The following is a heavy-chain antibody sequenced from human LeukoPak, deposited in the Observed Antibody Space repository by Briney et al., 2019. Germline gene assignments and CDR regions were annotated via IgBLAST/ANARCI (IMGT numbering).Heavy chain of an antibody. V-gene: IGHV3-23*01. D-gene: IGHD6-13*01. J-gene: IGHJ4*02. CDR2: ISGSGGST. Sequence: GGSLRLSCAASGFTFSSYAMSWVRQAPGKGLEWVSAISGSGGSTYYADSVKGRFTISRDNSKNTLYLQMNSLRAEDTPVYYCAKAPSSGYLEPFDYWGQGTLVTVSS. CDR3: AKAPSSGYLEPFDY. CDR1: GFTFSSYA.